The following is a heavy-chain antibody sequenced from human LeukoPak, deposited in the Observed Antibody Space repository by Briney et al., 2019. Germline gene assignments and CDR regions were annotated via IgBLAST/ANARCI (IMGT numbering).Heavy chain of an antibody. CDR2: IKSKTDGGTT. Sequence: GGSLRLSCAASGFTFSNAWMSWVRQAPGKGLEWVGRIKSKTDGGTTDYAAPVKGRFTISRDDSKNTLYLQMNSLKTEDTVVYYCTTDGGYSYGILFDYWGQGTLVTVSS. CDR1: GFTFSNAW. V-gene: IGHV3-15*01. D-gene: IGHD5-18*01. J-gene: IGHJ4*02. CDR3: TTDGGYSYGILFDY.